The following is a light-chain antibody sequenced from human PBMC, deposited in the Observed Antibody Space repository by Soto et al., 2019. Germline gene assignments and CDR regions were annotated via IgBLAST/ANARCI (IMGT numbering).Light chain of an antibody. V-gene: IGKV1-33*01. CDR3: QQYDNLLLT. Sequence: DLQMTQSPSSLSASVGDRVTITCQASQDISNYLNWYQQKPGKAPKLLIYDASNLETGVPSRFSGSGSGTVFTFTISSLQPEDIATYYCQQYDNLLLTFGGGTKVEIK. J-gene: IGKJ4*01. CDR1: QDISNY. CDR2: DAS.